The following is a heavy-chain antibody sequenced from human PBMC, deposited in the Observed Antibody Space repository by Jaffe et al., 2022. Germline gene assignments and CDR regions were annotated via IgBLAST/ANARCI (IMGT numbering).Heavy chain of an antibody. CDR3: ARSSYPLGPNDAFDI. J-gene: IGHJ3*02. V-gene: IGHV1-2*02. Sequence: QVQLVQSGAEVKKPGASVKVSCKASGYTFTGYYMHWVRQAPGQGLEWMGWINPNSGGTNYAQKFQGRVTMTRDTSISTAYMELSRLRSDDTAVYYCARSSYPLGPNDAFDIWGQGTMVTVSS. CDR1: GYTFTGYY. D-gene: IGHD3-10*01. CDR2: INPNSGGT.